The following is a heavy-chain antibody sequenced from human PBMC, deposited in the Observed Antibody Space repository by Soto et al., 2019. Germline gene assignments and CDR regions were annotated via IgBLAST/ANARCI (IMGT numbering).Heavy chain of an antibody. CDR1: GFTFSSYD. D-gene: IGHD2-15*01. Sequence: HVQLVESGGAVVQPGRSLRLSCAASGFTFSSYDMHWVRQAPGKGLEWVAVISYDGSNKYYADSVKGHFTISRDNSKNTLYLQMNSLRTEDTAVYYCATKIVAATSDYWGQGTLVIVSS. J-gene: IGHJ4*02. CDR2: ISYDGSNK. CDR3: ATKIVAATSDY. V-gene: IGHV3-30*03.